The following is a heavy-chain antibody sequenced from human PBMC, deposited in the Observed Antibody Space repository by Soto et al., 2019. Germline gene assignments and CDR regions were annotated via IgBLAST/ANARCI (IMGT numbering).Heavy chain of an antibody. J-gene: IGHJ5*02. CDR3: ARGYGSGSYHWFDP. CDR2: INAGNGNT. D-gene: IGHD3-10*01. CDR1: GYTFTSYA. V-gene: IGHV1-3*05. Sequence: QVQLVQSGAEEKKPGASVKVSCKASGYTFTSYAMHWVRQAPGQRLEWMGWINAGNGNTKYSQKFQGRVTITRDTPASTAYMELSSLRSEDTAVYYCARGYGSGSYHWFDPWGQGTLVTVSS.